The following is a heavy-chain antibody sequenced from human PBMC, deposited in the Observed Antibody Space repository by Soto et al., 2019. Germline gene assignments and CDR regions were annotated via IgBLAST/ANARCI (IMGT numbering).Heavy chain of an antibody. CDR2: ISAYNGNT. CDR1: GYTFTSYG. D-gene: IGHD3-3*01. CDR3: ARDRSHYYDFWSGYPDY. V-gene: IGHV1-18*01. Sequence: GASVKVSCKASGYTFTSYGISWVRQAPGQGLEWMGWISAYNGNTNYAQKLQGRVTMTTDTSTSTAYMELRSLRSDDTAVYYCARDRSHYYDFWSGYPDYWGQGTLVTVS. J-gene: IGHJ4*02.